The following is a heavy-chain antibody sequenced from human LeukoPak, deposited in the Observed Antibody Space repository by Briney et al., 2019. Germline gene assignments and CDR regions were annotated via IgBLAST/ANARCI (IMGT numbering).Heavy chain of an antibody. J-gene: IGHJ6*02. Sequence: GGSLRLSCAASGFTFSSYSMNWVRQAPGKGLEWVSYISSSSSTIYYADSVKGRFTISRDNAKNSLYLLMNSLRDEDTAVYYCARDITMVRGLIGYYYGMDVWGQGTTVTVSS. CDR2: ISSSSSTI. V-gene: IGHV3-48*02. D-gene: IGHD3-10*01. CDR1: GFTFSSYS. CDR3: ARDITMVRGLIGYYYGMDV.